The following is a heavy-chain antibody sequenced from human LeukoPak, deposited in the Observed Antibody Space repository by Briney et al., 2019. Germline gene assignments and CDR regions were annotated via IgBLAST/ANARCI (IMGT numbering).Heavy chain of an antibody. CDR1: GGSISSGGYY. D-gene: IGHD3-10*01. V-gene: IGHV4-31*03. Sequence: SETLSLTCTVSGGSISSGGYYWSWIRQHPGKGLEWIGYIYYSGSTYYNPSLKSRVTISVDTSKNQFSLKLSSVTAADTALYYCAGTMVRGVIRGVDYWGQGTLVTVSS. J-gene: IGHJ4*02. CDR3: AGTMVRGVIRGVDY. CDR2: IYYSGST.